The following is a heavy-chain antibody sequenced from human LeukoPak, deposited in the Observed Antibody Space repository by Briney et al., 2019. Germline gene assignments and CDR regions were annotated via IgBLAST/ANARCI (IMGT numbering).Heavy chain of an antibody. V-gene: IGHV3-23*01. CDR2: ISGSGGST. Sequence: GGSLRLSCAASGFTFSSYAMSWVRQAPGKGLEWVSAISGSGGSTYYADSVKGRFTISRDNSKNTLYLKMNSLRAEDTAVYYCAKERIGRVVVITTSIPKNRGLDFDYWGQGTLVTVSS. CDR1: GFTFSSYA. J-gene: IGHJ4*02. CDR3: AKERIGRVVVITTSIPKNRGLDFDY. D-gene: IGHD3-22*01.